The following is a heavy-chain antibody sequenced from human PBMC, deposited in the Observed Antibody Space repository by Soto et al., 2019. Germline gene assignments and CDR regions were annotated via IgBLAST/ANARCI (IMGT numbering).Heavy chain of an antibody. J-gene: IGHJ4*02. Sequence: EVQLVESRGALVQPGGTLRRSCAVSGITLSVHYMNWVRQAPGEGLEWVSTLTRGSLMYYADSVKGRFTISRDNAKNSLYLQMNSLRVEDTAMYYCLDGNYNWGQGTLVIVSS. CDR2: LTRGSLM. V-gene: IGHV3-48*01. CDR3: LDGNYN. D-gene: IGHD1-7*01. CDR1: GITLSVHY.